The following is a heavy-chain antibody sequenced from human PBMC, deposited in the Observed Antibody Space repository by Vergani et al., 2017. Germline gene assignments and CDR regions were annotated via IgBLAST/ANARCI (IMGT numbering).Heavy chain of an antibody. CDR2: ISYDGDRR. D-gene: IGHD3-9*01. Sequence: QVQLVESGGGVVQPGRSLTLSCVASGFSFRGHGMHWVRQAPGKGLEWVAMISYDGDRRDYGDFAKGRFTISRDNSKNTLYLQMNSLRAEDTAVYYCTTPTKWELRYYFDYGGQGTLVTVSS. CDR1: GFSFRGHG. CDR3: TTPTKWELRYYFDY. J-gene: IGHJ4*02. V-gene: IGHV3-30*03.